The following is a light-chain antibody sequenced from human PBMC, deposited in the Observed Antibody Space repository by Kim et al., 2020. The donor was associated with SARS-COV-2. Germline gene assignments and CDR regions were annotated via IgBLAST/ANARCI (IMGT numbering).Light chain of an antibody. CDR3: TSYTGSNSPVL. J-gene: IGLJ2*01. CDR1: GSDIGASEY. V-gene: IGLV2-8*01. CDR2: EVN. Sequence: QSVTISCTGTGSDIGASEYVSWYRQHPGKAPKLIIYEVNKRPSGVPNRFSGSKSGNTASLTVSGLQAEDEADYYCTSYTGSNSPVLFGGGTQLTVL.